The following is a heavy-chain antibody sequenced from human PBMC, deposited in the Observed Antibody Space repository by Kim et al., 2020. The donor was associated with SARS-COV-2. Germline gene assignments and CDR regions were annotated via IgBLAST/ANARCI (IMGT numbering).Heavy chain of an antibody. CDR2: ISSNGGST. CDR3: ARDQLEPIFAHYYYYGMDV. V-gene: IGHV3-64*01. CDR1: GFTFSSYA. J-gene: IGHJ6*02. Sequence: GGSLRLSCAASGFTFSSYAMHWVRQAPGKGLEYVSAISSNGGSTYYANSVKGRFTISRDNSKNTLYLQMGSLRAEDMAVYYCARDQLEPIFAHYYYYGMDVWGQGTTVTVSS. D-gene: IGHD1-1*01.